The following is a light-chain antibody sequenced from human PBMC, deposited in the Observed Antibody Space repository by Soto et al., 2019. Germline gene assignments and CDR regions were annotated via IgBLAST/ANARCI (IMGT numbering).Light chain of an antibody. CDR3: QVWDSSSDHMV. V-gene: IGLV3-21*04. Sequence: SYELTQPPSVSVAPGTTARITCGGNNIGSKSVHWYQQKPGLAPEVGIYYDRGRPSGIPERFSGSKSGNTATLTISRVEAGDEAYYYCQVWDSSSDHMVFGGGTKLTVL. J-gene: IGLJ2*01. CDR2: YDR. CDR1: NIGSKS.